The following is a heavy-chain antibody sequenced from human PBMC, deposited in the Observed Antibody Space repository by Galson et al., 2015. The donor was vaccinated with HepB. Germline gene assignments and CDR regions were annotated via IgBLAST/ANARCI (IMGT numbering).Heavy chain of an antibody. J-gene: IGHJ6*02. Sequence: ISWVRQAPGQGLEWMGRIIPILGIANYAQKFQGRVTITADKSTSTAYMELSSLRSEDTAVYYCGLPVGYYYGMDVWGQGTTVTVSS. D-gene: IGHD5-18*01. CDR2: IIPILGIA. V-gene: IGHV1-69*02. CDR3: GLPVGYYYGMDV.